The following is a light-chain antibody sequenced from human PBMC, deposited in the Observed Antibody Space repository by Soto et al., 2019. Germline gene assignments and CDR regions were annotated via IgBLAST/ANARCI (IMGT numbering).Light chain of an antibody. CDR3: QQYNNWPFIT. J-gene: IGKJ5*01. Sequence: EMVMTQSRATLSVSPGERATLYCRASQSVSSNLAWYQQKPGQSPRLLIYGASSRATGIPVRFSGSGSGTEFTLTISSLQSEDFAVYYCQQYNNWPFITFGQGTRLEI. CDR2: GAS. V-gene: IGKV3-15*01. CDR1: QSVSSN.